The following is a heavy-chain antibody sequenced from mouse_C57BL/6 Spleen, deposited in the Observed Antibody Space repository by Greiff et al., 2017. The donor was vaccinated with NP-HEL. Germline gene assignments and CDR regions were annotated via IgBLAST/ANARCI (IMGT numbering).Heavy chain of an antibody. V-gene: IGHV5-17*01. Sequence: EVHLVESGGGLVKPGGSLKLSCAASGFTFSDYGMHWVRQAPEKGLEWVAYISSGSSTIYYADTVKGRFTISRDNAKNTLFLQMTSLRSEDTAMYYCARPYGSSYVWFAYWGQGTLVTVSA. CDR3: ARPYGSSYVWFAY. J-gene: IGHJ3*01. D-gene: IGHD1-1*01. CDR2: ISSGSSTI. CDR1: GFTFSDYG.